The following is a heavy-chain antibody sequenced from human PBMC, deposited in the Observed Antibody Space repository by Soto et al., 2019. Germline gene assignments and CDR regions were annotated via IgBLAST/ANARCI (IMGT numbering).Heavy chain of an antibody. Sequence: QVQLVQSGAEVKKPGASVKVSCKASGYTFTSYGISWVRQAPGQGLEWMGWINVYNGNTNYGQKLQGRVTMTTDTSTSTAYLDLRSLRAVDTAVYFCARDTSRGEYDYWGQGTLVTVSS. D-gene: IGHD3-10*01. J-gene: IGHJ4*02. CDR2: INVYNGNT. CDR1: GYTFTSYG. CDR3: ARDTSRGEYDY. V-gene: IGHV1-18*01.